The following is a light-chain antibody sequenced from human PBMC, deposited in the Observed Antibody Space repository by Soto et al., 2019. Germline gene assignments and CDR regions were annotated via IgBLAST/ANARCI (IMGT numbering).Light chain of an antibody. Sequence: EIVLTQSPGTLSLSPGERATLSCRASASQGTNSLAWYQQKPSQPPRLLIYAASTRHTDIPDRFTGSGSGTDFALTISRLELEDFAVYYCQQYGGSPLTFGPGTKVEIK. CDR3: QQYGGSPLT. J-gene: IGKJ3*01. CDR1: ASQGTNS. CDR2: AAS. V-gene: IGKV3-20*01.